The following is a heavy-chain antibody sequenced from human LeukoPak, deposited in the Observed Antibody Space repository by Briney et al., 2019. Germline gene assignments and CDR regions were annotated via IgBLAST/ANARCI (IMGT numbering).Heavy chain of an antibody. CDR2: IYYTGST. Sequence: SETLSLTCTVSGGSISGYYWSWIRQPPGKGLEWIGYIYYTGSTNYNPSLKSRVAISVDTSKNQFSLKLSSVTAADTAVYYCARYSETYYAYWGQGTLVTVSS. V-gene: IGHV4-59*01. J-gene: IGHJ4*02. CDR3: ARYSETYYAY. CDR1: GGSISGYY. D-gene: IGHD1-26*01.